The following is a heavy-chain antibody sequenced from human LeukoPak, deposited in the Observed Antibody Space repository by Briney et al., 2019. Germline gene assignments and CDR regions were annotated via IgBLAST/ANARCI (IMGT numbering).Heavy chain of an antibody. CDR1: GFTFSSYA. V-gene: IGHV3-23*01. CDR3: AKDIYDYVWGSYHL. Sequence: GGSLRLSCAASGFTFSSYAMSWVRQAPGKGLEWVSAISGSGGSTYYADSVKGRFTISRDNSKNTPYLQMNSLRAEDTAVYYCAKDIYDYVWGSYHLWGQGTLVTVSS. D-gene: IGHD3-16*02. J-gene: IGHJ5*02. CDR2: ISGSGGST.